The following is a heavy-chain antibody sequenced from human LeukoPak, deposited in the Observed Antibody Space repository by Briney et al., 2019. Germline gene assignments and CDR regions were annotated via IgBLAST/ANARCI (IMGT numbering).Heavy chain of an antibody. Sequence: SEIPSLSCTITGGSASIASYYSSWTRQPPGKGIEWIGYIYYSGSTNYNPSLKSRVTISVDTSKNQFSLKLSSVTAADTAVYYCARDHLSGIAVAGDYWGQGTLVTVSS. V-gene: IGHV4-61*01. D-gene: IGHD6-19*01. CDR2: IYYSGST. CDR1: GGSASIASYY. J-gene: IGHJ4*02. CDR3: ARDHLSGIAVAGDY.